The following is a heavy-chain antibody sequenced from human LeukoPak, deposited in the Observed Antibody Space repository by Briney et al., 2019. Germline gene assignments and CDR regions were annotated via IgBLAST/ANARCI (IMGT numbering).Heavy chain of an antibody. CDR3: ARDSRWFGEASGAFDI. CDR1: GGSISSYY. V-gene: IGHV4-59*01. D-gene: IGHD3-10*01. J-gene: IGHJ3*02. Sequence: SETLSLTCTVSGGSISSYYWSWIRQPPGKGLEWIGYIYYSGSTNYNPSLKSRVTISVDTSKNQFSLKLSSVTAADTAVYYCARDSRWFGEASGAFDIWGQGTMVTVSS. CDR2: IYYSGST.